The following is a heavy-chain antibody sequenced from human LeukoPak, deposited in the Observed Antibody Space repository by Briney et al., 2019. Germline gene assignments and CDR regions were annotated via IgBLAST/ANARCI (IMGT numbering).Heavy chain of an antibody. CDR1: GFTFTNAW. Sequence: GGSLRLSCAASGFTFTNAWMSWVRQAPGKGLEWVAVISYDGSDQYYVDSVKGRFSISRDNPKSTLYLEMNSLRAEDTAVCYCARNYDSSGYYYFVRWGQGTQVTVSS. D-gene: IGHD3-22*01. V-gene: IGHV3-30*03. CDR3: ARNYDSSGYYYFVR. CDR2: ISYDGSDQ. J-gene: IGHJ4*02.